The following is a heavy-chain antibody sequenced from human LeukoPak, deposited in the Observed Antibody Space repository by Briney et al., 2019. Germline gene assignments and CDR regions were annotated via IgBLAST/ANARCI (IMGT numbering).Heavy chain of an antibody. D-gene: IGHD6-13*01. V-gene: IGHV4-31*03. Sequence: SQTLSLTCLVSGGSISIGGYYWSWPRQHPGKGLEWIAYIYYRGSTYYNPSLKSRFPISVDTSKNQSSLKLSSVTAADTAVYYGARVAFDSSSGYSRFPYYMDVWGKGTTVTVSS. CDR3: ARVAFDSSSGYSRFPYYMDV. CDR2: IYYRGST. CDR1: GGSISIGGYY. J-gene: IGHJ6*03.